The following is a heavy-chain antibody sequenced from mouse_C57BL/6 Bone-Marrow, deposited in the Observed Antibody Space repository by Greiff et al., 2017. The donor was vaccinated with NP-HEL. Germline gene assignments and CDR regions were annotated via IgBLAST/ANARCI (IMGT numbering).Heavy chain of an antibody. J-gene: IGHJ1*03. D-gene: IGHD2-4*01. Sequence: VQLQQPGAELVTPGASVKLSCQASGYTFTSYWMPWVKQRPGQGLEWIGEIDPSDSYTNYHQKFKGKATLTVDTSSSTAYMELSSLTSDDSAVYYCERMDEYDSEGDWYFDVWGTGTTVTVSS. CDR2: IDPSDSYT. V-gene: IGHV1-50*01. CDR1: GYTFTSYW. CDR3: ERMDEYDSEGDWYFDV.